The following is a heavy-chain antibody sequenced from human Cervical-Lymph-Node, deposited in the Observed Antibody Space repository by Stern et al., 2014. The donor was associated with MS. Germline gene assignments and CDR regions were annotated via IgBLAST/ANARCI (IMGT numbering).Heavy chain of an antibody. Sequence: QMQLVQSGAEVEKPGASVKDSCKASGYIFTDYYLHWVRQAPGQGLEWMGRINPKSGGTSYAQSFQGRVTLARDTSITTAYMDLSRLTSDDTAVYYCTRALRIADRPSPGGHWFDPWGQGTLVIVSS. J-gene: IGHJ5*02. CDR2: INPKSGGT. CDR3: TRALRIADRPSPGGHWFDP. V-gene: IGHV1-2*02. D-gene: IGHD6-6*01. CDR1: GYIFTDYY.